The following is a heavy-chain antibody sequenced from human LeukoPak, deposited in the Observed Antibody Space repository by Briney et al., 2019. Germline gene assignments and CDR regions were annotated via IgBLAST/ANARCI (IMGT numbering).Heavy chain of an antibody. J-gene: IGHJ4*02. Sequence: GGSLRLSCVASGFTFRSYEMNWVRQAPGKGLEWVSYISSSGSTMYYADSVKGRFTISRDNSKNTLYLQMNSLRAEDTAVYYCAKVCSRAGYYLDYWGQGTLVTVSS. CDR2: ISSSGSTM. CDR3: AKVCSRAGYYLDY. D-gene: IGHD2-2*01. CDR1: GFTFRSYE. V-gene: IGHV3-48*03.